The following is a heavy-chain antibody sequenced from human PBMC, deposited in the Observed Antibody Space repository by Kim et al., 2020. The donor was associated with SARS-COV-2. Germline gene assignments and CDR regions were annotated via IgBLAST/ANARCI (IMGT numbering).Heavy chain of an antibody. V-gene: IGHV3-30*04. D-gene: IGHD3-10*01. CDR3: AGSSGSYFAY. J-gene: IGHJ4*02. CDR2: ISYDGSNK. CDR1: GFTFSSYA. Sequence: GRSLRLSCAASGFTFSSYAMHWVRQAPGKGLEWVAVISYDGSNKYYVDSVKGRFTISRDNSKNTLYLQMNSLRAEDTAVYYCAGSSGSYFAYWGQGTLVTVSS.